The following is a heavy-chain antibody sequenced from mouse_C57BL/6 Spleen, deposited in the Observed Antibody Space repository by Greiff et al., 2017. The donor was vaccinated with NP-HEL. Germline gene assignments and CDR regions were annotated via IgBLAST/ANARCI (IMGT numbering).Heavy chain of an antibody. Sequence: VQLQQSDAELVKPGASVKISCKVSGYTFTDHTIHWMKQRPEQGLEWIGYIYPRDGSTKYNEKFKGKATLTADKSSSTAYMQLNSLTSEDSAVYFWAVANYDYDVVWFASWGQGTLVTVSA. J-gene: IGHJ3*01. CDR1: GYTFTDHT. CDR3: AVANYDYDVVWFAS. D-gene: IGHD2-4*01. V-gene: IGHV1-78*01. CDR2: IYPRDGST.